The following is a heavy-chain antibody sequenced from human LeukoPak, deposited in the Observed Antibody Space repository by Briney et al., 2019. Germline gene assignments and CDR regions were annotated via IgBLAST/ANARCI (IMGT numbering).Heavy chain of an antibody. CDR1: GYTFTGNY. Sequence: ASVTVSCKASGYTFTGNYVHWMRQAPGQGLEWLGWINPHTGGTHYPQKFQGRVTMTLNTSISAAYMELSSLRSDDTAVYYCARVGNYHAFDIWGQGTMVTVSS. J-gene: IGHJ3*02. V-gene: IGHV1-2*02. CDR2: INPHTGGT. D-gene: IGHD5-24*01. CDR3: ARVGNYHAFDI.